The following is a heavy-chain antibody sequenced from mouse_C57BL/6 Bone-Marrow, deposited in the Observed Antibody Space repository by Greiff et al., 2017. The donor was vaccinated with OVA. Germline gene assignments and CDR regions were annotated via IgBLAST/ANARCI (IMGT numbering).Heavy chain of an antibody. D-gene: IGHD3-2*02. CDR1: GFNIKDDY. V-gene: IGHV14-4*01. CDR3: TRQLRLPFDY. CDR2: IDPENCDT. J-gene: IGHJ2*01. Sequence: VQLKESGAELVRPGASVKLSCTASGFNIKDDYMHWVKQRPEQGLEWIGWIDPENCDTEYASKFQGKATITADTSSNTAYLQLSSLTSEDTAVYYCTRQLRLPFDYWGQGTTLTVSS.